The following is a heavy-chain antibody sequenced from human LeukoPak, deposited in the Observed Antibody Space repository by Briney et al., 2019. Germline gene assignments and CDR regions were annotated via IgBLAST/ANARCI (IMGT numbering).Heavy chain of an antibody. CDR3: ARGPTRGSGSYYHY. CDR1: GGSFSGYY. D-gene: IGHD1-26*01. J-gene: IGHJ4*02. V-gene: IGHV4-34*01. CDR2: INHSGST. Sequence: PSETLSLTCAVYGGSFSGYYWSWIRQPPGKGLEWIGEINHSGSTNYNPSLKSRVTISVDTSKNQFSLKLSSVTAADTAVYYCARGPTRGSGSYYHYWGQGTLVTVSS.